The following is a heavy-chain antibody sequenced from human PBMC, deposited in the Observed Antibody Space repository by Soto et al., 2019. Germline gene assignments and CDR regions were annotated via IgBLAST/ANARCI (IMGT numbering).Heavy chain of an antibody. CDR1: GGTFVRHV. D-gene: IGHD2-2*01. CDR2: INPLSGIP. V-gene: IGHV1-69*09. Sequence: QVQLVQSGAEVKKPESSVKVSCKTPGGTFVRHVISWVRQAPGQGPEWMGKINPLSGIPNYAQKFQDRVTFTADTDSSTAHMQLTRMRSDDTAVYYCATPACAATRCSLSQNLGHWGQGTLVSLSS. J-gene: IGHJ4*02. CDR3: ATPACAATRCSLSQNLGH.